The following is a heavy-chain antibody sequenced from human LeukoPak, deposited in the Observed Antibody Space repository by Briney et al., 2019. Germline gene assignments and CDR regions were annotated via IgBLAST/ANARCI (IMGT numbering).Heavy chain of an antibody. J-gene: IGHJ4*02. CDR2: IYYSGST. Sequence: KASETLSLTCTVSGGSISSYYWSWIRQAPGKGLEWIGYIYYSGSTNYNPSLKSRVTISVDTSKNQFSLKLNSVTAADTAVYYCARVGRGGMATPTFDSWGQGILVTVSS. D-gene: IGHD5-24*01. CDR1: GGSISSYY. CDR3: ARVGRGGMATPTFDS. V-gene: IGHV4-59*01.